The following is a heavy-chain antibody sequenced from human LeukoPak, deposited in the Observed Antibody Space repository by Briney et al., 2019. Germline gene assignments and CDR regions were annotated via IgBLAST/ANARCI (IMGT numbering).Heavy chain of an antibody. CDR2: ISSSSSYI. V-gene: IGHV3-21*01. Sequence: GGSLRLSCAASGFTFSSYGMNWVRQAPGKGLEWVSSISSSSSYIYYADSVKGRFTISRDNAKNLVYLQMSILRAEDTAVYYCADLGTSDCGQGTLVTVSS. CDR1: GFTFSSYG. D-gene: IGHD1-7*01. J-gene: IGHJ4*02. CDR3: ADLGTSD.